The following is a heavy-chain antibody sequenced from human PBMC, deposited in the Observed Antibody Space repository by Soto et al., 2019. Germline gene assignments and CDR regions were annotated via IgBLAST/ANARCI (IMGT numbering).Heavy chain of an antibody. J-gene: IGHJ4*02. D-gene: IGHD2-15*01. Sequence: EVQVVESGGGLVQPGGSLRLSCVASGFTFSDHDMDWVRQAPGKGLEWVGRIKNKGNGYKTEYAASVECRITSSKDDSKTSLSLQINRLKNEDTAEYYCARGRLGAPTRYFDSWGQGALVTVSS. CDR1: GFTFSDHD. V-gene: IGHV3-72*01. CDR3: ARGRLGAPTRYFDS. CDR2: IKNKGNGYKT.